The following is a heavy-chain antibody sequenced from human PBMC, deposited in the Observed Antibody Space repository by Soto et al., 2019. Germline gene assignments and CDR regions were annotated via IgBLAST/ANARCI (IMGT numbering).Heavy chain of an antibody. CDR1: GYTLTELS. V-gene: IGHV1-24*01. CDR3: ATSNYDRAMDV. J-gene: IGHJ6*02. CDR2: FDPEDGET. Sequence: GASVKVSWKVSGYTLTELSMHWVRQAHGKGLEWMGGFDPEDGETIYAQKFQGRVTMTEDTSTDTAYMELSSLRSEDTALYYCATSNYDRAMDVWGQGTTVTVSS. D-gene: IGHD3-22*01.